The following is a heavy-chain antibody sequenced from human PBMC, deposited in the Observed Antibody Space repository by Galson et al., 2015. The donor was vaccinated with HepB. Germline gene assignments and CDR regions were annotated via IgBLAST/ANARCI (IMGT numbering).Heavy chain of an antibody. J-gene: IGHJ4*02. CDR2: IIPIFGTA. D-gene: IGHD2-2*02. CDR3: TSAAKGYCSSTSCYTGLRYYYYGMDVY. Sequence: SVKVSCKASGGTFSSYAISWVRQAPGQGLEWMGGIIPIFGTANYAQKFQGRVTITADESTSTAYMELSSLRSEDTAVYYCTSAAKGYCSSTSCYTGLRYYYYGMDVYWGQGTLVTVSS. V-gene: IGHV1-69*13. CDR1: GGTFSSYA.